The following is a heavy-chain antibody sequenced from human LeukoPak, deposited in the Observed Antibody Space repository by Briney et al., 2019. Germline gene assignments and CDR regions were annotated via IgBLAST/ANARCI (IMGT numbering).Heavy chain of an antibody. D-gene: IGHD2-21*02. J-gene: IGHJ2*01. V-gene: IGHV1-8*01. Sequence: ASLKVSCKASGYTFTSYDINWVRQATGQGLEWMGWMNHNSDNTGYAQKFQGRVTMTRNTSISTAYMELSSLRSEDTAVYYCARRAYCGGDGFLNLWGHRNLLTVSS. CDR1: GYTFTSYD. CDR3: ARRAYCGGDGFLNL. CDR2: MNHNSDNT.